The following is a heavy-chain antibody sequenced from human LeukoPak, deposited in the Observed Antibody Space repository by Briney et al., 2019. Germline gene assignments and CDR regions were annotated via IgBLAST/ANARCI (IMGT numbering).Heavy chain of an antibody. Sequence: ASVKVSCKASGYTFTSYYMHWVRQAPGQGLEWMGIINPSGGNTSYAQKFQGRVTMTRDTSTSTVYMELSSLRSEDTAVYYCASEYSYGLGAFDIWGQGTMVTVSS. J-gene: IGHJ3*02. V-gene: IGHV1-46*01. CDR1: GYTFTSYY. CDR2: INPSGGNT. D-gene: IGHD5-18*01. CDR3: ASEYSYGLGAFDI.